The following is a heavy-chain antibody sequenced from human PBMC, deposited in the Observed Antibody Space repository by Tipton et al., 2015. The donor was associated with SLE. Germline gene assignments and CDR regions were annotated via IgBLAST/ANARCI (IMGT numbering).Heavy chain of an antibody. CDR2: IKQDGSEK. CDR3: AKGGLTTVTNWYFDL. Sequence: GSLRLSCAASGFTFSSYWMSWVRQAPGKGLEWVANIKQDGSEKYYVDSVKGRFTISRDNSKNTLYLQMNSLRAEDTAVYYCAKGGLTTVTNWYFDLWGRGTLVTVSS. D-gene: IGHD4-17*01. V-gene: IGHV3-7*01. CDR1: GFTFSSYW. J-gene: IGHJ2*01.